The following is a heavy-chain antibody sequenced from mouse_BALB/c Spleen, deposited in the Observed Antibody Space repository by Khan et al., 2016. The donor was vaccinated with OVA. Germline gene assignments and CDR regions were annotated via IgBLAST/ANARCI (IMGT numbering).Heavy chain of an antibody. D-gene: IGHD1-1*02. CDR3: ARRGPFGIFAY. CDR2: IDPSTSYT. V-gene: IGHV1-7*01. Sequence: VQLQESGAEVAKPGASVKMSCKASGYTFTAYWIHWVKQRPGQGLEWIGYIDPSTSYTEYNQKFKDKATLTTDKSSSTAYMQLSSLTSEDSAVYYCARRGPFGIFAYWGQGTLVTVSA. J-gene: IGHJ3*01. CDR1: GYTFTAYW.